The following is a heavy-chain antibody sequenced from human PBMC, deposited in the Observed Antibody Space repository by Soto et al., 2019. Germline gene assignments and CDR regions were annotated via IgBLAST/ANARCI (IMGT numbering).Heavy chain of an antibody. CDR1: GGSISSYF. J-gene: IGHJ4*02. V-gene: IGHV4-59*01. CDR3: ARDLAAVPRAFDY. D-gene: IGHD6-13*01. Sequence: SETLSLTCTVSGGSISSYFYIWVRQPPGKGLEWIGSVYYTGTTDYNPSLKSRATISVDTSKTQFSLNLRSVTAADTAVYYCARDLAAVPRAFDYWGRGTLVTVSS. CDR2: VYYTGTT.